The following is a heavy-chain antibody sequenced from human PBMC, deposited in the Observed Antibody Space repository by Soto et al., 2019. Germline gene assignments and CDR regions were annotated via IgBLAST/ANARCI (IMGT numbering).Heavy chain of an antibody. CDR2: IYYSGST. D-gene: IGHD5-12*01. CDR3: AREEIEEMATIPAFDI. J-gene: IGHJ3*02. Sequence: QVQLQESGPGLVKPSQTLSLTCTVSGGSISSGGYYWSWIRQHPGKGLEWIGYIYYSGSTYYNPSLQSRVTISVDTSKNQFSLKLSSVTAADTAVYYCAREEIEEMATIPAFDIWGQGTMVTVSS. CDR1: GGSISSGGYY. V-gene: IGHV4-31*03.